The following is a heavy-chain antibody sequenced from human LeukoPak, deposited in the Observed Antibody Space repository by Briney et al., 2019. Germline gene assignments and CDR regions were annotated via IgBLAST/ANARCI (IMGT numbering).Heavy chain of an antibody. V-gene: IGHV3-21*01. D-gene: IGHD3-3*01. CDR1: GFTFSSYS. CDR2: ISSSSSYI. Sequence: PGGSLRLSCAASGFTFSSYSMNWVRQAPGKGLEWVSSISSSSSYIYYADSVKGRFTISRDNAKNSLYLQMNSLRAEDTAVYYCARDPIITIFGVEGWFDPWGQGTLVTVSS. J-gene: IGHJ5*02. CDR3: ARDPIITIFGVEGWFDP.